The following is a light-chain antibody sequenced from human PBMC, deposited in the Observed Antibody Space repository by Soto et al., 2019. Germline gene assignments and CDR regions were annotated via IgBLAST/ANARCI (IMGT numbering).Light chain of an antibody. J-gene: IGLJ1*01. CDR1: SRDVGGYNY. CDR2: EVS. V-gene: IGLV2-8*01. Sequence: QSVLTQPPSASGSPGPSVTISCPGTSRDVGGYNYVSWYQQHPGKAPKLMIYEVSKRPSGVPDRFSGSKSGNTASLTVSGLQAEDEADYYCSSYAGSNNLNVFGTGTKVTVL. CDR3: SSYAGSNNLNV.